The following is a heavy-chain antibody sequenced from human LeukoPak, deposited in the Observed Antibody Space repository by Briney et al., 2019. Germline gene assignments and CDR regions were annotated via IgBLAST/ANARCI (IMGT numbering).Heavy chain of an antibody. J-gene: IGHJ4*02. Sequence: GGSLRLSCAASGFTFSNAWMSWVRQAPGKGLEWVGRIKSKSDGGTTDYAAPVKGRFTISRDDSKNTPYLQMNSLKTEDTAVYYCTTDLPSYYYDSSGQVGFDYWGQGTLVTVSS. CDR2: IKSKSDGGTT. CDR3: TTDLPSYYYDSSGQVGFDY. D-gene: IGHD3-22*01. V-gene: IGHV3-15*01. CDR1: GFTFSNAW.